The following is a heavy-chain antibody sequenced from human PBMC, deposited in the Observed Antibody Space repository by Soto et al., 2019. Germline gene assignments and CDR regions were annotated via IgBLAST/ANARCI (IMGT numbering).Heavy chain of an antibody. CDR2: INHSGST. CDR1: GGSFSGYY. D-gene: IGHD1-20*01. J-gene: IGHJ4*02. V-gene: IGHV4-34*01. CDR3: VTITGTLFDY. Sequence: SETLSLTCAVYGGSFSGYYWSWIRQPPGKGLEWIGEINHSGSTNYNPSLKSRVTISVDTSKNQFSLKLSSVTAADTAVYYCVTITGTLFDYWGQGTLVTVSS.